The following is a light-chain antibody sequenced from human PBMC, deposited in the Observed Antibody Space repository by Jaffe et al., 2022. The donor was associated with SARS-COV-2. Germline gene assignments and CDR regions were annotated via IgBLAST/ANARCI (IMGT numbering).Light chain of an antibody. CDR1: QGISSY. CDR3: QQFNNYPPT. CDR2: AAS. J-gene: IGKJ4*01. V-gene: IGKV1-9*01. Sequence: DIQLTQSPSFLSASVGDRVTITCRASQGISSYLAWYQQKPGKAPNLLIYAASTLQSGVPSRFSGSGSGTEFTLTISSLQPEDFATYYCQQFNNYPPTFGGGTKVEIK.